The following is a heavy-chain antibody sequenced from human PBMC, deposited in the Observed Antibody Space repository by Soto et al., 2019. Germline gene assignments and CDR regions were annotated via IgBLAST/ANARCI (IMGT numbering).Heavy chain of an antibody. V-gene: IGHV4-59*01. CDR1: GGSISSYY. CDR3: ARALSGSYFVLEL. Sequence: PSETLSLTCTVSGGSISSYYWIWIRQSPGKGLDWIGYISYSGSTDYNLSLGSRVTISVDPSKNQFSLKLGSVTTADTAVYYCARALSGSYFVLELWGQGAQVTVSS. CDR2: ISYSGST. D-gene: IGHD3-10*01. J-gene: IGHJ4*02.